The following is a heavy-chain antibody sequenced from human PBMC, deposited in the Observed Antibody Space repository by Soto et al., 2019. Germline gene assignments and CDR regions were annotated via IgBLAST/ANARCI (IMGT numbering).Heavy chain of an antibody. J-gene: IGHJ4*02. CDR2: ISGSGGST. CDR3: AKDFFGSGARGVLDY. D-gene: IGHD3-10*01. CDR1: GFTFSSYA. V-gene: IGHV3-23*01. Sequence: EVQLLESGGGLVQPGGSLRLSCAASGFTFSSYAMSWVRQAPGKGLEWGSAISGSGGSTYYADSVKGRFTISRDNSKNTLYLQMNSLRAEDTAVYYCAKDFFGSGARGVLDYWGQGTLVTVSS.